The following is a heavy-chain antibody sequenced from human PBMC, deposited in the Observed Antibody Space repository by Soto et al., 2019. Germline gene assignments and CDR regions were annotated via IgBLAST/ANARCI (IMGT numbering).Heavy chain of an antibody. CDR2: IYYSGST. Sequence: PSETLSLTCTVSCDSMSSYYWSWIRQPPGKGLEWIGYIYYSGSTTYNPSLRSRVTMSVDTSKNQFSLRLSSVTAADTAVYYCASQAEYYQYGFDGWGQVTTATLCS. CDR1: CDSMSSYY. D-gene: IGHD3-10*01. J-gene: IGHJ6*02. V-gene: IGHV4-59*08. CDR3: ASQAEYYQYGFDG.